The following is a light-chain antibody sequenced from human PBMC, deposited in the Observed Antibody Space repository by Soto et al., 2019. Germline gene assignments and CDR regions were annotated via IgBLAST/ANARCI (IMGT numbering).Light chain of an antibody. V-gene: IGLV2-23*01. CDR2: EGG. CDR1: SSDVGSYNL. Sequence: QSVLTQPASVSVSPGQSITISCTGTSSDVGSYNLVSWYQQHPGKAPKLMIYEGGKRPSGVSDRFSGSKSGNTASLTISGLQAEDEADYYCCTYAGGTTWVFGGGTKLTVL. CDR3: CTYAGGTTWV. J-gene: IGLJ3*02.